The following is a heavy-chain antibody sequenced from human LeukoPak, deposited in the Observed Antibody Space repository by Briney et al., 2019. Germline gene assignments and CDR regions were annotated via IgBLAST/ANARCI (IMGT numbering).Heavy chain of an antibody. Sequence: ASVKVSCKASGYTFTSYGISWVRQAPGQGLEWMGWISAYNGNTNYAQKLQGRVTMTTDTSTSTAYMELRGLRSDDTAVYYCARVPLPTAYCGSDCYSFDYWGQGTLVTVSS. CDR2: ISAYNGNT. J-gene: IGHJ4*02. CDR1: GYTFTSYG. V-gene: IGHV1-18*01. CDR3: ARVPLPTAYCGSDCYSFDY. D-gene: IGHD2-21*02.